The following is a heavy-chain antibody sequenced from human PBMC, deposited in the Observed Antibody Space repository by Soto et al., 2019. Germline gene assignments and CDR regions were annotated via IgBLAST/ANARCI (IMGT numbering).Heavy chain of an antibody. CDR2: ISYDGSNK. D-gene: IGHD4-17*01. CDR1: GFTFSSYG. Sequence: GSLRLSCAASGFTFSSYGMHWVRQAPGKGLEWVAVISYDGSNKNYADSVKGRFTISRDNSKNTLYLQMNSLRAEDTAVYYCAKVLTTVTSWKVDAFDIWGQGTMVTVSS. V-gene: IGHV3-30*18. J-gene: IGHJ3*02. CDR3: AKVLTTVTSWKVDAFDI.